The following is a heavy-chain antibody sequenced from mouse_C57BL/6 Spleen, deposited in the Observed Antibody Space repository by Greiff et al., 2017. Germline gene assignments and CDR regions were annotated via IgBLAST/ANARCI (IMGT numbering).Heavy chain of an antibody. CDR1: GYTFTSYW. CDR2: INPSNGGT. V-gene: IGHV1-53*01. D-gene: IGHD2-3*01. J-gene: IGHJ4*01. Sequence: QVQLQQPGTELVKPGASVKLSCKASGYTFTSYWMHWVKQRPGQGLEWIGNINPSNGGTNYNEKFKGKATLTVDKSSSTAYMQLSSLTSEDSAVYYCARGIYDGYLYYAMDYWGQGTSVTVSS. CDR3: ARGIYDGYLYYAMDY.